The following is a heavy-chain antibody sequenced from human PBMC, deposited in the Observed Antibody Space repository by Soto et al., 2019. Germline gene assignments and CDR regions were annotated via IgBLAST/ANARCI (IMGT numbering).Heavy chain of an antibody. D-gene: IGHD3-22*01. CDR3: STTAYDTNGYYRFDP. Sequence: QVQLQQWGAGLLKPSETLSLTCAVYGGSFSGHSWTWIRQSPGKGLEWIGDINHSGRVNYSPSLKSRVTISLATSKNQFSLTLSAVTAADTAMYYCSTTAYDTNGYYRFDPWGQGTLVTVSS. V-gene: IGHV4-34*01. CDR2: INHSGRV. CDR1: GGSFSGHS. J-gene: IGHJ5*01.